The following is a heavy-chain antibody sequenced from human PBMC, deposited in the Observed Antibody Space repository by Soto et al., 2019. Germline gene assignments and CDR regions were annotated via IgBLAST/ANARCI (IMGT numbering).Heavy chain of an antibody. J-gene: IGHJ4*02. CDR1: GFTFSSYG. V-gene: IGHV3-74*01. D-gene: IGHD1-26*01. CDR2: INSDGSDT. Sequence: GGSLRLSCAASGFTFSSYGMHWVRQAPGMGLVWVSHINSDGSDTTYADSARGRFTISRDNAKNTLYLQMNSLRAEDTAAYYCVRDDIGVGIDYWGLGTPVTVSS. CDR3: VRDDIGVGIDY.